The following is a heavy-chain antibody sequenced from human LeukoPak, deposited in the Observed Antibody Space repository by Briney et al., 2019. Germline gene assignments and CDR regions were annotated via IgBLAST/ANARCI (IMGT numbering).Heavy chain of an antibody. CDR2: ISSDGYRT. J-gene: IGHJ4*02. CDR3: AKGLGTGSVLARPLHY. D-gene: IGHD3-10*01. Sequence: PGGSLRLSCAASGFILNDYGMHWVRQAPDKGLQWVAVISSDGYRTDYPDSVRGRFTISRDNFKNTVDLQMISVTAEDTAMYFCAKGLGTGSVLARPLHYWGQGTLVTVSS. V-gene: IGHV3-30*18. CDR1: GFILNDYG.